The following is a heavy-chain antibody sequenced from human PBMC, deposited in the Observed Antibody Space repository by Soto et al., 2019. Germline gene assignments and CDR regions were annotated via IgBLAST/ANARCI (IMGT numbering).Heavy chain of an antibody. Sequence: QVQLQESGPGLVKPSQTLSLTCTVSGGSISSGDYYWSWIRQPPGKGLEWIGYIYYSGSTYYNPSLKSRVTLSVDTSKNQFSLKLSSVTAADTAVYYCARARRLQWIAYYFDYWGQGTLVTVSS. V-gene: IGHV4-30-4*01. CDR2: IYYSGST. CDR1: GGSISSGDYY. CDR3: ARARRLQWIAYYFDY. J-gene: IGHJ4*02. D-gene: IGHD6-25*01.